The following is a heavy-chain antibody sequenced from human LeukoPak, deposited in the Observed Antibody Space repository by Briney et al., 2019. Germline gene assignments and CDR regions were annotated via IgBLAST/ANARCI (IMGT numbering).Heavy chain of an antibody. V-gene: IGHV6-1*01. CDR1: GDSVSSNSAA. CDR3: ARSYYDFWSGPTRYYYCYGMDV. Sequence: SQTLSLTCAISGDSVSSNSAAWNWIRQSPSRGLEWLGRTYYRSKWYNDYAVSVKSRITINPDTSKNQFSLQLNSVTPEDTAVYYCARSYYDFWSGPTRYYYCYGMDVWGQGTTVTVSS. D-gene: IGHD3-3*01. J-gene: IGHJ6*02. CDR2: TYYRSKWYN.